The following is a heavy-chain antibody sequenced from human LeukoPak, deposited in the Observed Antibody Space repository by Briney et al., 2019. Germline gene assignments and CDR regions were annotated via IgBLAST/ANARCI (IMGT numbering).Heavy chain of an antibody. CDR1: GYSISSGYY. J-gene: IGHJ4*02. CDR3: ARRLVGAAAGIEDY. D-gene: IGHD6-13*01. Sequence: SETLSLTCAVSGYSISSGYYWGWIRQPPGKGLEWIGSIYHSGSTYYNPSLKSRVTISVDTSKNQFYLKLSSVPAADTAVYYCARRLVGAAAGIEDYWGQGTLVTVSS. V-gene: IGHV4-38-2*01. CDR2: IYHSGST.